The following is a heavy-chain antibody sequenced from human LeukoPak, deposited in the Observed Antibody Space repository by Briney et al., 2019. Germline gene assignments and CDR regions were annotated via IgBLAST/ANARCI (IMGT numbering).Heavy chain of an antibody. CDR1: GFTFSSYA. Sequence: PGGSLRLSCAASGFTFSSYAMTWVRQAPGRGLEWVSTTSGNSGSTDYADSVNGRLTVSRDNSRNTLYLQMHSLRADDTAVYYCAKGLSLTSMGIDYWGQGTLVTVSS. CDR2: TSGNSGST. D-gene: IGHD3-3*02. CDR3: AKGLSLTSMGIDY. J-gene: IGHJ4*02. V-gene: IGHV3-23*01.